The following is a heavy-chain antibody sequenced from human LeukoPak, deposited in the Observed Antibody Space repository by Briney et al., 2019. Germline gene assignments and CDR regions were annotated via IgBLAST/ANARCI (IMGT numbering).Heavy chain of an antibody. CDR3: ARGGAGAEHFDY. CDR2: IYHSGST. CDR1: GGSISSGGYS. Sequence: SQTLSLTCAVSGGSISSGGYSWSWIRQPPGKGLEWIGYIYHSGSTYYNPSLKSRVTISVDTSKNQFSLKLSSVTAADTAVYYWARGGAGAEHFDYWGRETLATVSS. J-gene: IGHJ4*02. V-gene: IGHV4-30-2*01. D-gene: IGHD3-10*01.